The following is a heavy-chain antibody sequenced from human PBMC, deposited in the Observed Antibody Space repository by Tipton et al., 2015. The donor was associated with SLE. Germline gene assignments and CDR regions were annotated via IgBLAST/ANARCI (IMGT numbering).Heavy chain of an antibody. J-gene: IGHJ4*02. Sequence: SLRLSCAASGFTFSSYWMHWVRQAPGKGLVWVSRINSDGSSTSYADSVKGRFTISRDNAKNSLYLQMNSLRAEDTALYYCAKGAVAGNGSFYYFDYWGQGTLVTVSS. CDR3: AKGAVAGNGSFYYFDY. CDR1: GFTFSSYW. CDR2: INSDGSST. V-gene: IGHV3-74*01. D-gene: IGHD6-19*01.